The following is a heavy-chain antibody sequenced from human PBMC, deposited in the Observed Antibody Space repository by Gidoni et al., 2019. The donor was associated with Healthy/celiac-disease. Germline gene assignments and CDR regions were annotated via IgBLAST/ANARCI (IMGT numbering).Heavy chain of an antibody. Sequence: EVQLVESGGGLVKPGGSLRLSCAASGFTLSSYSMNWVRQAPGKGLEWGSSISSSRSYIYYADSVKGRFTISRDNAKNSLYLQMNSLRAEDTAVYYCARGLWYYYDSSGYYSALDYWGQETLVTVSS. D-gene: IGHD3-22*01. CDR3: ARGLWYYYDSSGYYSALDY. J-gene: IGHJ4*02. CDR2: ISSSRSYI. V-gene: IGHV3-21*01. CDR1: GFTLSSYS.